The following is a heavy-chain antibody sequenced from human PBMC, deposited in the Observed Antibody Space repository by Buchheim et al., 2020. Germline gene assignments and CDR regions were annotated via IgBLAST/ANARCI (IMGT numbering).Heavy chain of an antibody. CDR2: FAHSGSV. CDR1: DGPFPRYS. Sequence: QVQLQQWGAGLLKPSETLSLTCAVSDGPFPRYSWSWIRQTPEKGLEWIGAFAHSGSVKYNPSLQSRVTISLDGSKNQLSLKVNSVTAAERAGYYCSKEYWGGGTYLGRDYWGQGTL. CDR3: SKEYWGGGTYLGRDY. V-gene: IGHV4-34*01. D-gene: IGHD2-21*01. J-gene: IGHJ4*01.